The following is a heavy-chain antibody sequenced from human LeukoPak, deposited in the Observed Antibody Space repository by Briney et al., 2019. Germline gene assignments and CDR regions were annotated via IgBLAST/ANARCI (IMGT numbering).Heavy chain of an antibody. CDR2: IKQDGSEK. V-gene: IGHV3-7*01. D-gene: IGHD3-22*01. Sequence: AGGSLRLSCAASGFTFSSYWMSWVRQAPGKGLEWVANIKQDGSEKYYVDSVKGRFTSSRDNAKNSLYLQMNSLRAEDTAVYYCARELDPDYYDSSGYSDYWGQGTLVTVSS. CDR1: GFTFSSYW. CDR3: ARELDPDYYDSSGYSDY. J-gene: IGHJ4*02.